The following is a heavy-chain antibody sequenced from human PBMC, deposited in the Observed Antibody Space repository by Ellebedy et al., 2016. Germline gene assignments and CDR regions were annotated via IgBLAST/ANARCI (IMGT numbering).Heavy chain of an antibody. CDR2: INPSGGST. CDR3: ARELPPTIAAAGTVFDY. CDR1: GYTFTSYY. Sequence: ASVKVSCXASGYTFTSYYMHWVRQAPGQGLEWMGIINPSGGSTSYAQKFQGRVTMTRDTSTSTVYMELSSLRSEDTAVYYCARELPPTIAAAGTVFDYWGQGTLVTVSS. D-gene: IGHD6-13*01. V-gene: IGHV1-46*01. J-gene: IGHJ4*02.